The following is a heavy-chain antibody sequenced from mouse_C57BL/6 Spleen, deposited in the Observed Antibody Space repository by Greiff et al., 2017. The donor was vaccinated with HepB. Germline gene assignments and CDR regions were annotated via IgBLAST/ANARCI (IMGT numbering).Heavy chain of an antibody. J-gene: IGHJ2*01. CDR1: GFTFSSYA. CDR2: ISDGGSYT. CDR3: ASHYDDDRGGHFDY. Sequence: EVQLVESGGGLVKPGGSLKLSCAASGFTFSSYAMSWVRQTPEKRLEWVATISDGGSYTYYPDNVKGRFTISRDNAKNNLYLQMSHLKSEDTAMYYCASHYDDDRGGHFDYWGQGTTLTVSS. D-gene: IGHD2-4*01. V-gene: IGHV5-4*01.